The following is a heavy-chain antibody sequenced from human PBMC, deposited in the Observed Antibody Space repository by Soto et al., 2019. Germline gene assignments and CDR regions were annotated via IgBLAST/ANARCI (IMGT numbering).Heavy chain of an antibody. CDR2: ISAYNGNT. CDR3: ARDPTTCGGDCYSGFDY. Sequence: QVQLVQSGAEVKKPGASVKVSCKASGYTFTSYGISWVRQAPGQGLEWMGWISAYNGNTNYAQKLQGRVTMTTDTSPSTAYMELRSLRSDDTAVYYCARDPTTCGGDCYSGFDYWGQGTLVTVSS. D-gene: IGHD2-21*02. J-gene: IGHJ4*02. V-gene: IGHV1-18*01. CDR1: GYTFTSYG.